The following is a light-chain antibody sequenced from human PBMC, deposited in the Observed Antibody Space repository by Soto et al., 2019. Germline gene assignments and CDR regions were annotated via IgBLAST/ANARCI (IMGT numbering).Light chain of an antibody. Sequence: DIQMTQSPSSLSASVGDRVTITCRASQRISTYLNWYQQKPGKAPRLLIYAASSLQSGVPSRFSGSGSGTTFTLTITDLQPEDVATYYCQQSRTTAYTFAQGTKVDIK. V-gene: IGKV1-39*01. CDR1: QRISTY. J-gene: IGKJ2*01. CDR2: AAS. CDR3: QQSRTTAYT.